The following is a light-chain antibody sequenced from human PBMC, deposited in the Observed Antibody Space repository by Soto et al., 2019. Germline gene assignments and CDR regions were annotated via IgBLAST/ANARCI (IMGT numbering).Light chain of an antibody. CDR1: QSLSSSY. CDR2: GAS. V-gene: IGKV3-20*01. CDR3: QHYGSSPWT. J-gene: IGKJ1*01. Sequence: EIVLTQSPGTLSLSPGERATLSCRASQSLSSSYLVWYQQKPGQAPRLLIYGASSRATGIPDRFSGSGSGTDFTLTISRLEPEDFAVYYCQHYGSSPWTFGQGTKVEIK.